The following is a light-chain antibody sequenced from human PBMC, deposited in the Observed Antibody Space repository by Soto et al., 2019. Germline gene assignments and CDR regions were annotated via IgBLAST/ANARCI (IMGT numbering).Light chain of an antibody. J-gene: IGLJ2*01. CDR3: QSYDSSLSGSV. CDR1: SSNIGAGYD. CDR2: GNS. Sequence: QSVLTQPPSVSGAPGQSVIISCTGSSSNIGAGYDVHWYQQLPGTAPKLLIYGNSNRPSGVPDRFSGSKSGTSASLAITGLQAEDEADYYCQSYDSSLSGSVFGGRTKLTVL. V-gene: IGLV1-40*01.